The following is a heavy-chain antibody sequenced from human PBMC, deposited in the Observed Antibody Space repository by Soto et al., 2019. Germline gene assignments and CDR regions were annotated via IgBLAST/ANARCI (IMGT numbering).Heavy chain of an antibody. J-gene: IGHJ5*02. Sequence: TSETLSLTCAVSCYSISSGYYWGWIRQPPGKGLEWIGSIYHSGSTYYNPSLKSRVTISVDTSKNQFSLKLSSVTAADTAVYYCARDYYDSSGYRRFDPWGQGTLVTVSS. D-gene: IGHD3-22*01. V-gene: IGHV4-38-2*02. CDR1: CYSISSGYY. CDR3: ARDYYDSSGYRRFDP. CDR2: IYHSGST.